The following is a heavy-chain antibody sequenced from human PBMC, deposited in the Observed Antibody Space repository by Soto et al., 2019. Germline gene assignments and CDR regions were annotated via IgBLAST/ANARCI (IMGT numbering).Heavy chain of an antibody. D-gene: IGHD3-3*01. CDR2: ISYDGTNR. CDR3: AKDQSGYDHYAMDV. CDR1: GFTFSTYG. Sequence: QVQLVESGGGVVQPGRSLRLSCAASGFTFSTYGMHWVRQAPGKGLEWVAVISYDGTNRNHADSVKGRFTISRDNSKNTLHLQMSSLRAEGTAVYYCAKDQSGYDHYAMDVWGQGTAVTVSS. V-gene: IGHV3-30*18. J-gene: IGHJ6*02.